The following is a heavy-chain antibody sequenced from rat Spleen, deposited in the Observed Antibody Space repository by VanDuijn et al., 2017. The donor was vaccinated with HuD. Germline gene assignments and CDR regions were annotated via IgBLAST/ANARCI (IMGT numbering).Heavy chain of an antibody. CDR3: VRLYNNHGYWYFDF. D-gene: IGHD1-5*01. CDR1: GFTFSDFY. CDR2: IKFEDFTP. V-gene: IGHV5-22*01. J-gene: IGHJ1*01. Sequence: EVQLVESGGGLVQPGRSLKLSCAASGFTFSDFYMARVRQAPKQGLEWVASIKFEDFTPYYGDSVMGRFTISRDDGERTLYLQMNSLRSEDTATYYCVRLYNNHGYWYFDFWGPGTMVTVSS.